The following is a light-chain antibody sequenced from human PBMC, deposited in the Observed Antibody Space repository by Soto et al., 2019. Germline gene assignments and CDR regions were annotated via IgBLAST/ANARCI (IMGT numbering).Light chain of an antibody. V-gene: IGLV2-14*01. CDR3: SSYTSITTPV. Sequence: QSVLTQPASVSGSPGQSITISCTGTSCDVGGYNCVSWYQQHPGKAPKLMIYDVSNRPSGVSSRFSGSKSGSTASLTISGLQAEDEADYYCSSYTSITTPVFGGGTKLTVL. J-gene: IGLJ2*01. CDR1: SCDVGGYNC. CDR2: DVS.